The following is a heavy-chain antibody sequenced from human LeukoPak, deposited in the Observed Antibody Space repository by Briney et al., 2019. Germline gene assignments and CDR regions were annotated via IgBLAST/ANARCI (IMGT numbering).Heavy chain of an antibody. V-gene: IGHV4-4*07. J-gene: IGHJ5*02. CDR2: IYTGGSI. CDR3: GVATISGWFDP. CDR1: GASVSDFF. Sequence: SETLSLTCAVSGASVSDFFWSWIRQPAGKGLQWIGHIYTGGSINHNPSLKSRVTLSVDTSKNQISLKLNSVTAADTAVYYCGVATISGWFDPWGQGTLVTVSS. D-gene: IGHD5-12*01.